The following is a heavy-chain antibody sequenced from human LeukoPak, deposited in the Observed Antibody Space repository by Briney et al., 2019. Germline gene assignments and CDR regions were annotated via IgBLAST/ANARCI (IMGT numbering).Heavy chain of an antibody. CDR2: INTNTGNP. D-gene: IGHD6-13*01. J-gene: IGHJ5*02. Sequence: ASVKVSCKASVYTFTSYAMNWVRQAPGQGLEWMGWINTNTGNPTYAQGFTGRVVFSLDTSVSTAYLQIRSLKAEDTAVYYCARDRESLAAAGTSWFDHWGQGTLVTVSS. V-gene: IGHV7-4-1*02. CDR1: VYTFTSYA. CDR3: ARDRESLAAAGTSWFDH.